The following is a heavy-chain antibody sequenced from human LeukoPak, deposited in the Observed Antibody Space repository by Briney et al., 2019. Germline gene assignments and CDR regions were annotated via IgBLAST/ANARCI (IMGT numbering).Heavy chain of an antibody. CDR2: ISWDGGST. CDR3: AKDQGGWYSGYYFDY. D-gene: IGHD6-19*01. CDR1: GFSFDDYT. V-gene: IGHV3-43*01. J-gene: IGHJ4*02. Sequence: GGSLRLSCAASGFSFDDYTMHWVRQAPGKGLEWVSLISWDGGSTYYADSVKGRFTISRDNAKNSLYLQMNSLRAEDMALYYCAKDQGGWYSGYYFDYWGQGTLVTVSS.